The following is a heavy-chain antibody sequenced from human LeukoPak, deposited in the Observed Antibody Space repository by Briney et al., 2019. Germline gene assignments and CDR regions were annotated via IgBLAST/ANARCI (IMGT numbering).Heavy chain of an antibody. CDR1: GFTFSSYS. CDR3: ARDSVYVDTAMFSVLPPDY. J-gene: IGHJ4*02. CDR2: IRSGSSYI. Sequence: GGSLRLSCAASGFTFSSYSMNWVRQAPGKALEWVSSIRSGSSYIHYADSVKGRFTISRDNAKNSLYLQMNSLRAEDTAVYYCARDSVYVDTAMFSVLPPDYWGQGTLVTVSS. D-gene: IGHD5-18*01. V-gene: IGHV3-21*06.